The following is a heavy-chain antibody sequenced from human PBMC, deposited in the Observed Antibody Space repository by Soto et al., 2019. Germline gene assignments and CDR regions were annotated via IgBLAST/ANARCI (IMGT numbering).Heavy chain of an antibody. D-gene: IGHD3-16*01. CDR2: IIPILGKP. CDR3: ATDVDLPYEF. Sequence: QVQLVQSGAEVKKPGSSVKVSCKTSGGTFSSYTVNWVRQAPGQGPEWMGRIIPILGKPNYAQKFRGRVTITADTSTSTAYMEVTSLRSEDTAVYYCATDVDLPYEFWGQGTLVTVS. V-gene: IGHV1-69*02. CDR1: GGTFSSYT. J-gene: IGHJ4*02.